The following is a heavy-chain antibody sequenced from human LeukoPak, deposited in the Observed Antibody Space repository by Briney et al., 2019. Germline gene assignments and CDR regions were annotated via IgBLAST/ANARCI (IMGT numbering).Heavy chain of an antibody. CDR3: ARLYYDYVWGSYPDDAFDI. CDR2: IYHSGST. CDR1: GGSSRDFSDYY. V-gene: IGHV4-34*01. J-gene: IGHJ3*02. Sequence: SETLSLTCAVSGGSSRDFSDYYWSWIRQPPGKGLEWIGEIYHSGSTNYNPSLKSRVTISVDKSKNQFSLKLSSVTAADTAVYYCARLYYDYVWGSYPDDAFDIWGQGTMVTVSS. D-gene: IGHD3-16*02.